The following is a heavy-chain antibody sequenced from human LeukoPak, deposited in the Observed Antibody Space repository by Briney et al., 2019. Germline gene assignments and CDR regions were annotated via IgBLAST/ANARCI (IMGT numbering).Heavy chain of an antibody. D-gene: IGHD1-26*01. V-gene: IGHV4-59*12. J-gene: IGHJ4*02. CDR3: ARERYGGSYYGY. CDR2: IYHTGNI. CDR1: GASITSYY. Sequence: SETLSLTCAVSGASITSYYWTWIRQPPGKGLEWIGYIYHTGNIKYSPSLNSRVTISIDTSKNQFSLKLSSVTAADTAVYYCARERYGGSYYGYWGQGTLVTVSS.